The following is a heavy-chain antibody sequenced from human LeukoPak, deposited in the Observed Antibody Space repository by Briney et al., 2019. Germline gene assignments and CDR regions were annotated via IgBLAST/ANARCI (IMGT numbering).Heavy chain of an antibody. D-gene: IGHD2-15*01. V-gene: IGHV4-39*01. J-gene: IGHJ6*02. CDR3: ARGELRYCSGGSCSAYGMDV. CDR2: IYYSGST. CDR1: GGSISSSSYY. Sequence: PSETLSLTCTVSGGSISSSSYYWGWTRQPPGKGLEWIGSIYYSGSTYYNPSLKSRVTISVDTSKNQFSLKLSSVTAADTAVYYCARGELRYCSGGSCSAYGMDVWGQGTTVTVSS.